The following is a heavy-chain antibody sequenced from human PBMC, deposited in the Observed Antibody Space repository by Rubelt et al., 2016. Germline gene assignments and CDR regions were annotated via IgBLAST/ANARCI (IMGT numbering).Heavy chain of an antibody. CDR2: ISSNGGST. CDR3: AREQWNSGFDF. D-gene: IGHD1-7*01. Sequence: EVQLVESGGGLVQPGGSLRLSCGASGFTFNNYAMHWVRQAAGKGLEYVSGISSNGGSTYYANSVKGRFTISRDNSKYTVFPQMASLRGGDTAVDYCAREQWNSGFDFWGQGSLVTVSS. CDR1: GFTFNNYA. J-gene: IGHJ4*02. V-gene: IGHV3-64*01.